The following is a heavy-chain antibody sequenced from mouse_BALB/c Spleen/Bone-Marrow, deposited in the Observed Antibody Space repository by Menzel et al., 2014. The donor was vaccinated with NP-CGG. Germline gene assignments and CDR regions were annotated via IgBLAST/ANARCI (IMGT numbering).Heavy chain of an antibody. V-gene: IGHV1-18*01. CDR1: GYSFTDYY. CDR3: ASFGFAH. CDR2: INPYNGAT. Sequence: EVQLQESGPELVKPGASVKISCKASGYSFTDYYMHWVKQSHVKSLEWIGRINPYNGATSYNQNFKDKASLTVDKSSRTAYMELHSLTSEDAAVYYCASFGFAHWGQGTLVTVSA. J-gene: IGHJ3*01.